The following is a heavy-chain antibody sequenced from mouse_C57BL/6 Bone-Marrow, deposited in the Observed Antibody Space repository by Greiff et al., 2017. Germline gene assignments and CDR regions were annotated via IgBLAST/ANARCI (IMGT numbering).Heavy chain of an antibody. Sequence: VQLQQSGAELARPGASVKLSCKASGYTFTSYGISWVKQRPGQGLEWIGDIYPGSGSTNYNEKFKSKATLTVDTSSSTAYMQLSSLTSEDSAVYYCARDYGYDGYWGQGTTLTVSS. D-gene: IGHD2-2*01. CDR2: IYPGSGST. J-gene: IGHJ2*01. CDR1: GYTFTSYG. CDR3: ARDYGYDGY. V-gene: IGHV1-55*01.